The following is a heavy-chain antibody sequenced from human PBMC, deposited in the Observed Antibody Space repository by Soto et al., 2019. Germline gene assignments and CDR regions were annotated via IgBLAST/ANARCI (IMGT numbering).Heavy chain of an antibody. CDR3: ARDIAVAGPDYYYYGMDV. CDR1: GFTFRSSW. Sequence: GGSLRLSCAASGFTFRSSWLHWVRQAPGTALAWVSRINSDGSSTSYADSVKGRFTISRDNAKNTLYLQMNSLRAEDTAVYYCARDIAVAGPDYYYYGMDVWGQGTTVTVSS. V-gene: IGHV3-74*01. CDR2: INSDGSST. J-gene: IGHJ6*02. D-gene: IGHD6-19*01.